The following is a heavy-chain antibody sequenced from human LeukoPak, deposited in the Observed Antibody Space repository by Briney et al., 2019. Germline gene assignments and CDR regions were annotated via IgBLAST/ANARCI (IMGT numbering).Heavy chain of an antibody. CDR2: IYYSGST. V-gene: IGHV4-59*01. CDR3: ARGWGYYDY. D-gene: IGHD1-26*01. CDR1: GGSISNYY. J-gene: IGHJ4*02. Sequence: TSETLSLTCTVSGGSISNYYWTWVRQPPGKGLEWIGYIYYSGSTNYNPSLKSRVTISVDTSKNQFSLKLSSVTAADTAVYYCARGWGYYDYWGQGTLVTVSS.